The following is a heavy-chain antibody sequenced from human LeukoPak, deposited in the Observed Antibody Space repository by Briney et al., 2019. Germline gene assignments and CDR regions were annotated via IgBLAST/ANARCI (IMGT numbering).Heavy chain of an antibody. CDR3: ARSPAYCGGDCPTGGAFDI. D-gene: IGHD2-21*02. CDR1: GDSISSNIHF. V-gene: IGHV4-39*01. J-gene: IGHJ3*02. CDR2: IYYSGST. Sequence: SETLSLTCTVSGDSISSNIHFWGWIRQPPGKGLEWIGTIYYSGSTYYNPSLKSRVTISVDTSKNQFSLKLSSVTAADTALFYCARSPAYCGGDCPTGGAFDIWGQGIMVTVSS.